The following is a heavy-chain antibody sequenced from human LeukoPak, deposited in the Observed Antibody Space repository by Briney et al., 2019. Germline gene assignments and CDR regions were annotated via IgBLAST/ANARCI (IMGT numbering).Heavy chain of an antibody. CDR2: INPNSGGT. D-gene: IGHD2-8*02. CDR1: GYIFTGYY. Sequence: ASVKVSCKASGYIFTGYYMHWVRQAPGQGLEWMGWINPNSGGTNYAQKFQGRVTMTTDTSMSTAYMELSRLTSDDTAVYYCATQPGRGSPFKFWGQGTLVTVSS. J-gene: IGHJ4*02. V-gene: IGHV1-2*02. CDR3: ATQPGRGSPFKF.